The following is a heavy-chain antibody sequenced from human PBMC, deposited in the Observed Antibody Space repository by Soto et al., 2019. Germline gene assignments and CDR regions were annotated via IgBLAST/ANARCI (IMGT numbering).Heavy chain of an antibody. CDR2: IIPILGIA. D-gene: IGHD3-22*01. V-gene: IGHV1-69*08. Sequence: QVQLVQSGAEVKKPGSSVKVSCKASGGTFSSYTISWVRQAPGQGLEWMGRIIPILGIANYAQKFQGRVTITADKATSTAYMELSSMRSEDTAVYYCAREAYSYDSSGSNWFDPWGQGTLVTVSS. CDR1: GGTFSSYT. J-gene: IGHJ5*02. CDR3: AREAYSYDSSGSNWFDP.